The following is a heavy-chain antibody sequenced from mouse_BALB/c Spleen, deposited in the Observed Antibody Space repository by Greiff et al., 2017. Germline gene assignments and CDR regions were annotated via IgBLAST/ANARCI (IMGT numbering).Heavy chain of an antibody. CDR3: ARGLITTATGVDY. CDR1: GFTFSSYA. CDR2: ISSGGST. D-gene: IGHD1-2*01. Sequence: EVKVEESGGGLVKPGGSLKLSCAASGFTFSSYAMSWVRQTPEKRLEWVASISSGGSTYYPDSVKGRFTISRDNARNILYLQMSSLRSEDTAMYYGARGLITTATGVDYWGQGTSVTVSS. V-gene: IGHV5-6-5*01. J-gene: IGHJ4*01.